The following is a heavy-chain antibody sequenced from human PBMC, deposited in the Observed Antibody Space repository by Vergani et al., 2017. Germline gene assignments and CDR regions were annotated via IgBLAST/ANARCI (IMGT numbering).Heavy chain of an antibody. V-gene: IGHV3-30*03. Sequence: QVHLVESGGGVVQPGRSLRLSCVVSGFTSSYYGMHWVRQAPGKGLEWVAVISYDGTQKYYADSVKGRFTISRDNSKSTLYLQMNSLRTEDTAVYYCATKSCGTPGCQIGYFSEWGQRTLVTVSS. CDR2: ISYDGTQK. CDR1: GFTSSYYG. J-gene: IGHJ1*01. D-gene: IGHD1-1*01. CDR3: ATKSCGTPGCQIGYFSE.